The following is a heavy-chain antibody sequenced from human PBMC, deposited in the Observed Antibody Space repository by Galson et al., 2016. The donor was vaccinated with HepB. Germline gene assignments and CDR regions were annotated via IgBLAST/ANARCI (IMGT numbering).Heavy chain of an antibody. CDR1: GFTFSTYG. J-gene: IGHJ4*02. V-gene: IGHV3-33*01. D-gene: IGHD1-26*01. CDR2: IGYDGSNT. Sequence: SLRLSCAASGFTFSTYGMNWVRQAPGKGLAWVAIIGYDGSNTYYADSVRGRFTISRDNSKNTLYLQMNSLRAEDTAKYYCARKGVASGELDSWGQGTLVTVSS. CDR3: ARKGVASGELDS.